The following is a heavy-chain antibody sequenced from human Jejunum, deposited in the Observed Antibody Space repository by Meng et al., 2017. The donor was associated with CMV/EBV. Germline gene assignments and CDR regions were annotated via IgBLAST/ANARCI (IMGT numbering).Heavy chain of an antibody. CDR3: ARSKVAMGFDP. CDR1: GFSFSNYE. Sequence: CTASGFSFSNYEITWVRQAPGKGLEWVSFISSGGGPQYHADSVKGRFTISSGSAKNSLYLQMNGLRIEDTAIYYCARSKVAMGFDPWGQGTLVTVSS. V-gene: IGHV3-48*03. D-gene: IGHD5-12*01. CDR2: ISSGGGPQ. J-gene: IGHJ5*02.